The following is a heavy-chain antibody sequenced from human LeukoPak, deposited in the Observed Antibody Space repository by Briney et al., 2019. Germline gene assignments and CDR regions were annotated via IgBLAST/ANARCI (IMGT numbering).Heavy chain of an antibody. Sequence: ASVKVSCKASGYTFTSYAMHWVRQAPGQRLEWMGWINAGNGNTKYSQKFQGRVTITRDTSASTAYMELSSLRSVDTAVYYCARVRGYYGSGSYYHYYYGMDVWGKGTTVTVSS. J-gene: IGHJ6*04. CDR2: INAGNGNT. D-gene: IGHD3-10*01. CDR3: ARVRGYYGSGSYYHYYYGMDV. CDR1: GYTFTSYA. V-gene: IGHV1-3*01.